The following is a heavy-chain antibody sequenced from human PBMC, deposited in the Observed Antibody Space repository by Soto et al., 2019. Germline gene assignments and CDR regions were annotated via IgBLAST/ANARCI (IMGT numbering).Heavy chain of an antibody. V-gene: IGHV3-33*08. CDR2: TWYDGSSK. CDR3: ARGDCTGAYCYSWPFNYGVDV. D-gene: IGHD2-15*01. J-gene: IGHJ6*02. Sequence: QVQLVESGGGVVQPGGSVRLSCTTSGFTFNTYGMYWVRQAQGKGLEWVAITWYDGSSKYYGDSVKGRFTISRDNSTNTLYIQMNSLRAEDTALYYCARGDCTGAYCYSWPFNYGVDVWGQGTTVTVSS. CDR1: GFTFNTYG.